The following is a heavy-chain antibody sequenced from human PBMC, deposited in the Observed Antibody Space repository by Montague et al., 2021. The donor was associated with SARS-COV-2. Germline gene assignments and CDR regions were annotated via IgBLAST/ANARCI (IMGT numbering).Heavy chain of an antibody. CDR3: ARGQLWFDY. D-gene: IGHD5-18*01. Sequence: SETLSLTCVVYGGSFSGYYWSWIRQPPGKGLEWIGEINHSGSTNYNPSLKSRVTISVDTSKKQFSLRLNSVTAADTAVYYCARGQLWFDYWGQGTLVTVSS. CDR1: GGSFSGYY. CDR2: INHSGST. J-gene: IGHJ4*02. V-gene: IGHV4-34*01.